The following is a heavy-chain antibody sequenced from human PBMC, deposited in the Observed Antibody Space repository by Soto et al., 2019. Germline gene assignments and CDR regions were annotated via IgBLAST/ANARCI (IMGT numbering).Heavy chain of an antibody. CDR3: ARQADYNILTGYFYYFGY. Sequence: LKISCKSSGXSFTDYWIGWVRQMPGKGLEWMGIIYPGDSDARYSPSFQGQVTISVDTSINTAFLRWNSLTASDTAMYYCARQADYNILTGYFYYFGYWGQGSLVTVSS. CDR2: IYPGDSDA. J-gene: IGHJ4*02. V-gene: IGHV5-51*01. CDR1: GXSFTDYW. D-gene: IGHD3-9*01.